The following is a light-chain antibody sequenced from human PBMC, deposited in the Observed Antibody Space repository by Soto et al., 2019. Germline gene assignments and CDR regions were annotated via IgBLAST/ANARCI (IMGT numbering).Light chain of an antibody. Sequence: QSVLTQPASVSGSPGQSITISCTGTSSDVGGYYDVSWYQQHPGKAPKLIIYDNSNRPSGVPDRFSGSKSGTSASLAISGLQAEDEADYYCQSYDSSLSALYVFGTGTKVTVL. V-gene: IGLV2-14*01. CDR2: DNS. CDR3: QSYDSSLSALYV. J-gene: IGLJ1*01. CDR1: SSDVGGYYD.